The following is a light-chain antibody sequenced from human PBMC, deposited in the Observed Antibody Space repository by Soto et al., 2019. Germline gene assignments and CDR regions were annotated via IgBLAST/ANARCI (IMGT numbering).Light chain of an antibody. V-gene: IGLV2-14*01. Sequence: ALTQPASVSGSPGQSITISCTGTSSDVGGYNYVSWYQQHPGKAPKLMIYDVSNRPSGVSNRFSGSKSGNTASLTISGLQAEDEADYYCSSYTRSSTQVFGGGTKLTVL. CDR3: SSYTRSSTQV. J-gene: IGLJ2*01. CDR2: DVS. CDR1: SSDVGGYNY.